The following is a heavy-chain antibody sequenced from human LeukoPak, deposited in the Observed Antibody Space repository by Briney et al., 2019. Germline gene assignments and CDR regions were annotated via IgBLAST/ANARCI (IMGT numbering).Heavy chain of an antibody. V-gene: IGHV4-34*01. Sequence: SETLSLTCTVSGGSISSYYWSWIRQPPGKGLEWIGEINHSGSTNYNPSLKSRVTISVDTSKNQFSLKLSSVTAADTAVYYCARGRALWYYYDSSGSFDYWGQGTLVTVSS. CDR3: ARGRALWYYYDSSGSFDY. D-gene: IGHD3-22*01. CDR2: INHSGST. CDR1: GGSISSYY. J-gene: IGHJ4*02.